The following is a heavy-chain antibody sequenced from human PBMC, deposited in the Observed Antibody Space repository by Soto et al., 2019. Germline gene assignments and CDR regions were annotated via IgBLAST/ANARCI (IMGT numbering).Heavy chain of an antibody. V-gene: IGHV4-31*03. CDR3: ASERSGYRFDC. CDR1: GDSISSGSYY. Sequence: QVQLQESGPGLVKPSQTLSLTCTVSGDSISSGSYYWSWIRQHPGKGLEWFGYISYSGSTSYNPSLKSRLTISVDTSRNQFSLKLSSVTAADTGLYYCASERSGYRFDCWGQGTLVTVSS. CDR2: ISYSGST. J-gene: IGHJ4*02. D-gene: IGHD3-3*01.